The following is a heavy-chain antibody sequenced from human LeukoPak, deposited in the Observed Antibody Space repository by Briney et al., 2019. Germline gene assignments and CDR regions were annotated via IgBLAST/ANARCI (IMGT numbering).Heavy chain of an antibody. V-gene: IGHV3-33*01. J-gene: IGHJ6*02. Sequence: PGRSLRLSCAASGFTFNNYGMHWVRQAPGKGLEWVAVIWYDGCNRYYADSVKGRFTISRDNSKNTLYLQVNSLRADDTAVYYCARESIIAPAGTDFYYYGMDVWGQGTTVTVSS. CDR2: IWYDGCNR. CDR1: GFTFNNYG. D-gene: IGHD6-13*01. CDR3: ARESIIAPAGTDFYYYGMDV.